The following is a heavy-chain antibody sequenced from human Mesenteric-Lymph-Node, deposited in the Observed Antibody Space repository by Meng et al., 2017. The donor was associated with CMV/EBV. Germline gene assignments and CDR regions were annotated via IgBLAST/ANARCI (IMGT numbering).Heavy chain of an antibody. D-gene: IGHD3-16*01. V-gene: IGHV3-21*01. Sequence: GESLKISCAASGFTFSSYSMNWVRQAPGKGLEWVSSISSSSSYIYYADSVKGRFTISRDNAKNSLYLQMNSLRAEDTAVYYCARGGAGYYYYGMDVWGQGTTVTVSS. CDR2: ISSSSSYI. J-gene: IGHJ6*02. CDR3: ARGGAGYYYYGMDV. CDR1: GFTFSSYS.